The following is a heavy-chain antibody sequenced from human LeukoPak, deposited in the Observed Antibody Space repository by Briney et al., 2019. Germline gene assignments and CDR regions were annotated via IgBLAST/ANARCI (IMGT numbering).Heavy chain of an antibody. J-gene: IGHJ4*02. Sequence: SETLSLTCTVSGGSISSGDYYWSWIRQPPGKGLEWIGYIYYSGSTYYNPSLKSRVTMSVDTSKNQFSLKLSSVTAADTAVYYCARDSYSSSSGGFDYWGQGTLVTVSS. D-gene: IGHD6-6*01. CDR1: GGSISSGDYY. CDR2: IYYSGST. V-gene: IGHV4-30-4*01. CDR3: ARDSYSSSSGGFDY.